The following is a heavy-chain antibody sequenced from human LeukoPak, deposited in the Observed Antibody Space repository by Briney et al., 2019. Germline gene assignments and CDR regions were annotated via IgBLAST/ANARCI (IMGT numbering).Heavy chain of an antibody. J-gene: IGHJ4*02. CDR1: GFAFSSCA. CDR3: AKDRGGADSSGYTISP. Sequence: GGSLRLSCAASGFAFSSCAIHWVRQAPGKGLEWVALIYYDGTNQKYADSVKGRFTISRDNSKNTLYLQMNSLRAEDTAVYYCAKDRGGADSSGYTISPWGQGTLVTVSS. CDR2: IYYDGTNQ. D-gene: IGHD3-22*01. V-gene: IGHV3-30*02.